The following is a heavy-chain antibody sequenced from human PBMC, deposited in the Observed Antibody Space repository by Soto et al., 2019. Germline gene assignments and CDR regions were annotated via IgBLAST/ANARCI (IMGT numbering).Heavy chain of an antibody. CDR1: GFIFNNYA. CDR2: ISGTGGST. CDR3: AKPGYFGSGTSYNYYFDY. V-gene: IGHV3-23*01. D-gene: IGHD3-10*01. J-gene: IGHJ4*02. Sequence: GGSPRLSCAASGFIFNNYAMIWVRQAPGKGLEWVSTISGTGGSTFYTDSVKGRFAISRDNSKNTVFLQMNSLRAEDTAVYYCAKPGYFGSGTSYNYYFDYWGQGTLVTVSS.